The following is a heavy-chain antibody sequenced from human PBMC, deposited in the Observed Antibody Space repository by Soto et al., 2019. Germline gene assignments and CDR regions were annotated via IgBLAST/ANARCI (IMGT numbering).Heavy chain of an antibody. J-gene: IGHJ6*02. CDR3: VRQGIGNLPGLVDV. V-gene: IGHV4-59*08. CDR2: VYSMGGT. Sequence: QVQLQQSGPGLVKPSETLSLTCSVSSGPTSSHNWGWIRQTPGRGLELIGYVYSMGGTSYNPSLNSRVTISADTSTNHISLTLTSVTAADTAVYYCVRQGIGNLPGLVDVWGQGTTVRVSS. CDR1: SGPTSSHN. D-gene: IGHD1-1*01.